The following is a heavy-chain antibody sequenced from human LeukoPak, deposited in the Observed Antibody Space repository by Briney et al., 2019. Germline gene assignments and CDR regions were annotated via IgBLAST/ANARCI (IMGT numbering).Heavy chain of an antibody. J-gene: IGHJ4*02. CDR2: ISWNSGSI. Sequence: SLRLSCTASGGTFDDWAMEWVRQAPGKGLEWVSGISWNSGSIGYADSVKGRFTISRDNAKNSLYLQMNSLRAEDTALYYCAKDLKWELHTMAFDYWGQGTLVTVSS. V-gene: IGHV3-9*01. CDR3: AKDLKWELHTMAFDY. D-gene: IGHD1-26*01. CDR1: GGTFDDWA.